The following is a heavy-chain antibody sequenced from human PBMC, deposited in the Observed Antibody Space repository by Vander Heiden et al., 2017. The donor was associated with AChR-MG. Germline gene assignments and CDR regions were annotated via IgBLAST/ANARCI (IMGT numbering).Heavy chain of an antibody. CDR3: ARSYYDILTGYPENWFDP. V-gene: IGHV4-39*01. Sequence: QLQLQESGPGLVKPSETWSLTCTVSGGSFSSSSYYWGWIRQPPGKGLEWIGSIYYSGSTYYNPSLKSRVNISVDTSKNQFSLKLSSVTAADTAVYYCARSYYDILTGYPENWFDPWGQGTLVTVSS. D-gene: IGHD3-9*01. CDR2: IYYSGST. J-gene: IGHJ5*02. CDR1: GGSFSSSSYY.